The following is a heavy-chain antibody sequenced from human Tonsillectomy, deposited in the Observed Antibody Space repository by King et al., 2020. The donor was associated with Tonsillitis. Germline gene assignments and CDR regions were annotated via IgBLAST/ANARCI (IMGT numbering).Heavy chain of an antibody. Sequence: VQLVESGGGVVQPERSLRLSCAASGFTFSSYGMHWVRQAPGMRLEWVAVISYDGSGKHYADSVRGRFTISRDNSKNTLYLQMNSLRAEDTAVYYCAKERIAAAAFDYWGQGTLVTVFS. V-gene: IGHV3-30*18. J-gene: IGHJ4*02. CDR2: ISYDGSGK. CDR1: GFTFSSYG. D-gene: IGHD6-13*01. CDR3: AKERIAAAAFDY.